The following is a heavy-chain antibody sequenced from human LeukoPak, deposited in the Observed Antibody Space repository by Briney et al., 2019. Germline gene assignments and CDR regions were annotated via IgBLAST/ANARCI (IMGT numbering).Heavy chain of an antibody. J-gene: IGHJ4*02. D-gene: IGHD3-16*02. CDR3: ARRKYDYVWGSYLHIDY. CDR1: GGSFSGYY. Sequence: PSETLSLTCAVYGGSFSGYYWSWIRQPPGKGLEWIGEINHSGGTNYNPSLKSRVTISVDTSKNQFSLKLSSVTAADTAVYYCARRKYDYVWGSYLHIDYWGQGTLVTVSS. CDR2: INHSGGT. V-gene: IGHV4-34*01.